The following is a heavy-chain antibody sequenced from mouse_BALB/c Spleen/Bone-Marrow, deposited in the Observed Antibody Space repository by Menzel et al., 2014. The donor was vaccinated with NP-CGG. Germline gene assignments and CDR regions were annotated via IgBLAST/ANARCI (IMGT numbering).Heavy chain of an antibody. V-gene: IGHV7-3*02. Sequence: DVKLVESGGGLVQPGGSLRLSCTTSGFTFTDHYMSWVRQPPGKALEWLAFIRNKAYGYTTEYSASVRGRFTISRDNSQSILYLQMNTLRAEDSATYYCARFPMDYWGQGTSVTVSS. CDR1: GFTFTDHY. CDR3: ARFPMDY. CDR2: IRNKAYGYTT. J-gene: IGHJ4*01.